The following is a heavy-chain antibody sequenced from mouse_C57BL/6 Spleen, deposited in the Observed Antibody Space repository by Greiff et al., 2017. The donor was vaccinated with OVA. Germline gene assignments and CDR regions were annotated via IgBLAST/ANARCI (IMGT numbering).Heavy chain of an antibody. V-gene: IGHV1-26*01. CDR3: ATSYYEYAMDY. Sequence: EVQLQQSGPELVKPGASVKISCKASGYTFTDYYMNWVKQSHGKSLEWIGDINPNNGGTSYNQKFKGKATLTVDKSSSTAYMELRSLTSEDSAVYYCATSYYEYAMDYWGQGTSVTVSS. CDR1: GYTFTDYY. J-gene: IGHJ4*01. D-gene: IGHD2-10*01. CDR2: INPNNGGT.